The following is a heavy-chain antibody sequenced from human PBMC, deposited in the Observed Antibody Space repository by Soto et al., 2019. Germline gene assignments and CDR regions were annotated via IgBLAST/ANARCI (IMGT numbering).Heavy chain of an antibody. V-gene: IGHV3-30*18. D-gene: IGHD1-26*01. CDR1: GFTFSSYG. CDR3: AKSGSGSYYGAFDI. CDR2: ISYEGSNK. Sequence: QVQLVESGGGVVQPGRSLRLSCAASGFTFSSYGMHWVRQAPGKGLEWVAVISYEGSNKYYADSVKGRFTISRDNSKNTLYRQMNSLRARGTAGYSWAKSGSGSYYGAFDIRGEGTMVTVSS. J-gene: IGHJ3*02.